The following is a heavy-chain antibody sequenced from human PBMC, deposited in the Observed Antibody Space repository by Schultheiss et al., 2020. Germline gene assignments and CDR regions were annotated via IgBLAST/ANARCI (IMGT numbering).Heavy chain of an antibody. Sequence: GGSLRLSCAASGFTFSSYAMSWVRQAPGKGLEWVSGISASGGRTHYADSVKGRFTISRDNSRNTLYLQMNSLRAEDTAVYHCAKRWDDGFDIWGQGTMVTVSS. V-gene: IGHV3-23*01. D-gene: IGHD1-26*01. CDR3: AKRWDDGFDI. CDR1: GFTFSSYA. J-gene: IGHJ3*02. CDR2: ISASGGRT.